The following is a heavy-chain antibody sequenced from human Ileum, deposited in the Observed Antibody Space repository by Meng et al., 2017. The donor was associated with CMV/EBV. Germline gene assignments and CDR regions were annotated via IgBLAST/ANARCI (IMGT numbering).Heavy chain of an antibody. CDR3: ARGLFRYPAYFDL. CDR1: GGSLRGHY. D-gene: IGHD3-16*02. J-gene: IGHJ4*02. CDR2: INHVGRT. V-gene: IGHV4-34*01. Sequence: QLQLPQWGAGLWKPSETLSLTCAVYGGSLRGHYCNWIRQSPGNGLQWIAEINHVGRTNSNPSLASRVTISQDTSKNQCSLKLNSVTVADSAVYYCARGLFRYPAYFDLWGQGTLVTVSS.